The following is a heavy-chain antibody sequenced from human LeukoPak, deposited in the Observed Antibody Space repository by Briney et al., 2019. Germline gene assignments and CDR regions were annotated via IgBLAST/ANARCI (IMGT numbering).Heavy chain of an antibody. J-gene: IGHJ4*02. V-gene: IGHV4-38-2*01. CDR2: IYHSGST. Sequence: SETLSLTCAVSGYSISSGYSWGWIRQPPGKGLEWIGSIYHSGSTYYNPSLKSRVTISVDTSKNQFSLKLSPVTAADTAVYYCARVAYSGGWAYFDYWGQGTLVTVSS. D-gene: IGHD6-19*01. CDR3: ARVAYSGGWAYFDY. CDR1: GYSISSGYS.